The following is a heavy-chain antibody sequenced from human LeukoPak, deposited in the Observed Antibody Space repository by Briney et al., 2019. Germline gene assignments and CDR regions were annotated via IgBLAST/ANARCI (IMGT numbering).Heavy chain of an antibody. CDR2: IVSDGYKA. CDR1: GFTLCSYA. Sequence: GGSLSLSPAASGFTLCSYAMNGVRQAPGRGVEWVSTIVSDGYKAYYPASVKGRFPISRENSKNTLYLQMNHLRVHDTGVYYCAKDIVFLFGDPWGQGTLVTVSS. J-gene: IGHJ5*02. D-gene: IGHD2-15*01. V-gene: IGHV3-23*03. CDR3: AKDIVFLFGDP.